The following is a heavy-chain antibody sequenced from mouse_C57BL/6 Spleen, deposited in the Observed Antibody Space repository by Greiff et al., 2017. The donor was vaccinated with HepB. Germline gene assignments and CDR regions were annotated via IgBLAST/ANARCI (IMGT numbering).Heavy chain of an antibody. CDR2: IDPETGGT. J-gene: IGHJ3*01. V-gene: IGHV1-15*01. CDR3: TRKGWFAY. CDR1: GYTFTDYE. Sequence: QVQLQQSGAELVRPGASVTLSCKASGYTFTDYEMHWVKKTPVHGLEWIGAIDPETGGTAYNQKFKGKAILTADKSSSTAYMELRSLTSEDSAVYYCTRKGWFAYWGQGTLVTVSA.